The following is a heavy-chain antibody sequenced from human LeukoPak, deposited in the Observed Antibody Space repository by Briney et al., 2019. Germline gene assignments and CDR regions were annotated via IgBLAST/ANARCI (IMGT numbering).Heavy chain of an antibody. J-gene: IGHJ4*02. CDR2: ISAYNGNT. V-gene: IGHV1-18*01. CDR1: GYTFTSYG. Sequence: ASVKVSCKASGYTFTSYGISWVRQAPGQRLEWMGWISAYNGNTNHAQKFQGRVTMTTDTSTSTAYMELRSLRSDDTALYYCARVDSSSWRYYFDYWGQGTLVTVSS. D-gene: IGHD6-13*01. CDR3: ARVDSSSWRYYFDY.